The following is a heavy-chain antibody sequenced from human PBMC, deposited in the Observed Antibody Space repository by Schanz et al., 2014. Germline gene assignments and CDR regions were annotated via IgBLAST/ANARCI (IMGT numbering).Heavy chain of an antibody. CDR1: GFSFSSYA. V-gene: IGHV3-23*01. D-gene: IGHD4-17*01. CDR3: ARKMKLGVYGGKGHDSLDI. Sequence: EVHLLESGGGLVEPGGSLRLSCAASGFSFSSYAMGWVRQARGKGLEWVSAISASGGTTYYADSVKGRFTISRDNFKGALYLQMSSLRAEDTAVYYCARKMKLGVYGGKGHDSLDIWGQGTMVTVSS. J-gene: IGHJ3*02. CDR2: ISASGGTT.